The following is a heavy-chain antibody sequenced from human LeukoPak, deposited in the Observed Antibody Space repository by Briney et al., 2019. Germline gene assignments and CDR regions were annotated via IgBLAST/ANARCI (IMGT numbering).Heavy chain of an antibody. Sequence: GGSLRLSRVASGFTFSTSWVTWVRQAPGKGLEWVANIDKHGFGKYYVDSVRGRFAISRDYASNSVFLQMDSLRAEDTSVYYCARDAGWGYYDLWGQGTPVTVSS. CDR3: ARDAGWGYYDL. V-gene: IGHV3-7*01. J-gene: IGHJ4*02. CDR2: IDKHGFGK. D-gene: IGHD1-26*01. CDR1: GFTFSTSW.